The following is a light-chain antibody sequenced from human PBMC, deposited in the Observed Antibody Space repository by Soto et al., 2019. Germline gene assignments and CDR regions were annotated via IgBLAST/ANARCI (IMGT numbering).Light chain of an antibody. CDR3: SSYAGSYILGV. CDR2: DVT. V-gene: IGLV2-11*01. CDR1: SSDVGGYDF. J-gene: IGLJ3*02. Sequence: QSALAQPRSVSGSPGQSVTLSCTGTSSDVGGYDFVSWYQQYPGKAPKLIIFDVTERTSGVPDRFSGSKSGNSASLTISGLQAEDEVDYYCSSYAGSYILGVFGGGTKLTVL.